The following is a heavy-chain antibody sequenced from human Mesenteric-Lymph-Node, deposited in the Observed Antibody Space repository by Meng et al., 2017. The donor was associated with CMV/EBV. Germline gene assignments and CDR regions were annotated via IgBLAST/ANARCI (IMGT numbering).Heavy chain of an antibody. CDR3: ARIIVVVPAANQGGMDV. Sequence: GSSSRSNWWSWVRQPPGKGLEWIGEIYHSGSTNYNPSLKSRVTISVDKSKNQFSLKLSSVTAADTAVYYCARIIVVVPAANQGGMDVWGQGTTVTVSS. D-gene: IGHD2-2*01. CDR1: GSSSRSNW. J-gene: IGHJ6*02. V-gene: IGHV4-4*02. CDR2: IYHSGST.